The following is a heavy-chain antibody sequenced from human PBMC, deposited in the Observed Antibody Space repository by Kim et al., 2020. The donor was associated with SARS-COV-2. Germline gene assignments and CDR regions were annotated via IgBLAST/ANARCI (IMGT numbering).Heavy chain of an antibody. D-gene: IGHD3-9*01. J-gene: IGHJ4*02. V-gene: IGHV3-30*04. CDR1: GFTFSSYA. CDR3: ARGGYDILTGYCAYYFDY. CDR2: ISYDGSNK. Sequence: GGSLRLSCAASGFTFSSYAMHWVRQAPGKGLEWVAVISYDGSNKYYADSVKGRFTISRDNSKNTLYLQMNSLRAEDTAVYYCARGGYDILTGYCAYYFDYWGQGTLVTVSS.